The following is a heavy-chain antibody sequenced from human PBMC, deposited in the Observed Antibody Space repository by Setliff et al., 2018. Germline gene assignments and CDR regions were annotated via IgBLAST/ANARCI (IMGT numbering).Heavy chain of an antibody. CDR2: VYYSGTT. J-gene: IGHJ3*02. Sequence: PSETLSLTCTVSGGSISGASIRSYYWSWIRQPPGKGLEFIGYVYYSGTTNYDPSLKSRVTISVDTSKNQFSLKLSSVTAADTAIYYCARDNIGPDALDIWGQGTMVTVSS. V-gene: IGHV4-61*01. CDR3: ARDNIGPDALDI. CDR1: GGSISGASIRSYY.